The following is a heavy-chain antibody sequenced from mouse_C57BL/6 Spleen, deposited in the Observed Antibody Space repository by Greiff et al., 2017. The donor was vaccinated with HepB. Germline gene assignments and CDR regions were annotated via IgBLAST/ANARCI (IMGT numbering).Heavy chain of an antibody. V-gene: IGHV1-72*01. CDR2: IDPYSGGT. CDR3: ERGGLMGYYGGSLY. Sequence: VQLQQPGAELVKPGASVKLSCKASGYTFTSYWMHWVKQRPGRGLEWIGRIDPYSGGTKYNEKFKSKATLTVDKPSITAYMQLNILTSEDSAVYYYERGGLMGYYGGSLYWGKGTTLTVAS. CDR1: GYTFTSYW. J-gene: IGHJ2*01. D-gene: IGHD1-1*01.